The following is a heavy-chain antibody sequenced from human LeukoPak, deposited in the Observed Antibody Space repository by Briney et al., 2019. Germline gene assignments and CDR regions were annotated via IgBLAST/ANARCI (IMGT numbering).Heavy chain of an antibody. D-gene: IGHD4-11*01. CDR2: IYHSGST. V-gene: IGHV4-30-2*01. J-gene: IGHJ6*02. CDR3: ARDQVDYSNYGNYYYGMDV. Sequence: PSETLSLTCAVSGGSISSGGYSWSWIRQPPGKGLEWIGYIYHSGSTYYNPSLKSRVTISVDRSKNQFSLKLSSVTAADTAVYYCARDQVDYSNYGNYYYGMDVWGQGTTVTVSS. CDR1: GGSISSGGYS.